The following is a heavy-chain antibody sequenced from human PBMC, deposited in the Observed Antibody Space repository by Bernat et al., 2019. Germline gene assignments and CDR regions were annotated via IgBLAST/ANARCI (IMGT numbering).Heavy chain of an antibody. V-gene: IGHV3-23*04. J-gene: IGHJ4*02. Sequence: VPPGESWGSLVPAGGSPGLPCSGLGFPLCNHCMRRGRQGPGKGPGWIPAISGSGVNSYYADSVKGRFSVSRDNSKNTLYLQMIGLRAEDTAVYYCAKDVSSSGWYGNFDYWGQGILITVSS. CDR2: ISGSGVNS. D-gene: IGHD6-19*01. CDR3: AKDVSSSGWYGNFDY. CDR1: FPLCNHC.